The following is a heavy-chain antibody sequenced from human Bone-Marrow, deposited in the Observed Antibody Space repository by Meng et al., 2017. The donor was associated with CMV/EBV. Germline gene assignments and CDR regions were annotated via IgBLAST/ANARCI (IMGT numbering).Heavy chain of an antibody. CDR1: SGSISYYY. J-gene: IGHJ6*01. Sequence: GSLRLSCTVSSGSISYYYWSWIRQPPGKGLECIGYIYYTGSTNYNPSLKSRVTISIDTSKNQFSLKLSSVTAADTAVYYCARTYGKAFDIWGQGTTVTGSS. D-gene: IGHD3-3*02. CDR3: ARTYGKAFDI. V-gene: IGHV4-59*01. CDR2: IYYTGST.